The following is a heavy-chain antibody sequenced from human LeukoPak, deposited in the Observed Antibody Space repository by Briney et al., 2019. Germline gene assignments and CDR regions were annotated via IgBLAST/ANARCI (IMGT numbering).Heavy chain of an antibody. CDR2: IQEDGKKE. CDR1: GFTFTKFW. D-gene: IGHD2-21*02. CDR3: AKDIVGGGDDY. V-gene: IGHV3-7*01. Sequence: PGESLRLSCEASGFTFTKFWMSWVRQAPGKGLEWVANIQEDGKKENCVDSVRGRFTISRDNAKNSIYLQMNSLRVEDAAVYYCAKDIVGGGDDYWGQGTLVTVSS. J-gene: IGHJ4*02.